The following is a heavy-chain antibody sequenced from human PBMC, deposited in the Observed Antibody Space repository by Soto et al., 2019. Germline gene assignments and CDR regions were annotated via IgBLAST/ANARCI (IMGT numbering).Heavy chain of an antibody. CDR3: ARYSSSWYPSNY. Sequence: PSETLSLTCTVSGGSIRSYYWSWIRQPPGKGLEWIGYIYYSGSTNYNPSLKSRVTISVDTSKNQFSLKLNSVTAADTAVYYCARYSSSWYPSNYWGQGTLVTVSS. CDR2: IYYSGST. CDR1: GGSIRSYY. J-gene: IGHJ4*02. V-gene: IGHV4-59*01. D-gene: IGHD6-13*01.